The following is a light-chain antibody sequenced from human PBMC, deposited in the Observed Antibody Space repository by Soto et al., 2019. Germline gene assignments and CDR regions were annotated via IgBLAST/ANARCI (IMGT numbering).Light chain of an antibody. CDR1: QSVSSY. CDR2: DAS. J-gene: IGKJ4*01. Sequence: EIVLTQSPATLSLSPGERATLSCRASQSVSSYLAWYQQKPGQAPRLLIYDASNRATGIPARFSGSGSGTDFTLTISSLEPEDFAVYYCQQRSNWPPALTFGXGTKVDIK. CDR3: QQRSNWPPALT. V-gene: IGKV3-11*01.